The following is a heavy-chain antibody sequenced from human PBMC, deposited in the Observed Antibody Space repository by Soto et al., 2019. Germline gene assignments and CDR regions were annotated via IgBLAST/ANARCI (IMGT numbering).Heavy chain of an antibody. CDR2: IIPIFGTA. CDR1: GGTFSSYA. V-gene: IGHV1-69*13. D-gene: IGHD6-6*01. J-gene: IGHJ6*02. Sequence: SVKVSCKASGGTFSSYAISWVRRAPGQGLEWMGGIIPIFGTANYAQKFQGRVTITADESTSTAYMELSSLRSEDTAVYYCARGSSSSSFVDYYYYYGMDVWGQGTTVTVSS. CDR3: ARGSSSSSFVDYYYYYGMDV.